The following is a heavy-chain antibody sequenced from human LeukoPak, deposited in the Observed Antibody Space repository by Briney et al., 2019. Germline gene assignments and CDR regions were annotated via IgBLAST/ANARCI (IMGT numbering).Heavy chain of an antibody. CDR2: ISGSGGST. CDR3: AKDTTDCSSTSCHTY. Sequence: GGSLRLYCAASGFTFSSCAMSWVRQAPGKGLEWVSAISGSGGSTYYADSVKGRFTISRDNSKNTLYLQMNSLRAEDTAVYYCAKDTTDCSSTSCHTYWGQGTLVTVSS. D-gene: IGHD2-2*01. CDR1: GFTFSSCA. V-gene: IGHV3-23*01. J-gene: IGHJ4*02.